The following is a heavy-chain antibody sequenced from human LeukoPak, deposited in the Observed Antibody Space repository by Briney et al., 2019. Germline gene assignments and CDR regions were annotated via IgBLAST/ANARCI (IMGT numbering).Heavy chain of an antibody. CDR2: ISSSSSTI. Sequence: GGSLRLSCAASGFTFSSYSMNWVRQAPGKGLEWVSYISSSSSTIYYADSVKGRFTISRDNAKNSLYLQMNSLRAEDTAVYYCAREGHDSSGYCDYWGQGTLVTVSS. D-gene: IGHD3-22*01. V-gene: IGHV3-48*01. CDR3: AREGHDSSGYCDY. CDR1: GFTFSSYS. J-gene: IGHJ4*02.